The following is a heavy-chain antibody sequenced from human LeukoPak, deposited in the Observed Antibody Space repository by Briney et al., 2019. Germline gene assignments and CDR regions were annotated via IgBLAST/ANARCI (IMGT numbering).Heavy chain of an antibody. J-gene: IGHJ4*02. D-gene: IGHD1-26*01. CDR2: IYHSGST. V-gene: IGHV4-59*08. CDR1: GGSISSYY. CDR3: ARRSDSGSYF. Sequence: SETLSLTCTVSGGSISSYYWSWIRQPPGKGLEWIGYIYHSGSTKYNPSLKSRVTISVDTSKNQFSLKLSSVTAADTAVYYCARRSDSGSYFWGQGTLVTVSS.